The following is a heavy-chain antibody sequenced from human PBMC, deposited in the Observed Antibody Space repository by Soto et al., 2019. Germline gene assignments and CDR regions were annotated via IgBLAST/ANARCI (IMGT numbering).Heavy chain of an antibody. CDR3: ARGELHVGAFDI. D-gene: IGHD1-7*01. V-gene: IGHV1-69*01. CDR2: IIPIFGTA. J-gene: IGHJ3*02. Sequence: QVQLVQSGAEVKKPGSSVKVSCKASGGTFSSYAISWVRQAPGQGLEWMGGIIPIFGTANYAQKFQGRVTITADESPSTAYMELSRLRSEDTGVYYCARGELHVGAFDIWGQGTMVTVSS. CDR1: GGTFSSYA.